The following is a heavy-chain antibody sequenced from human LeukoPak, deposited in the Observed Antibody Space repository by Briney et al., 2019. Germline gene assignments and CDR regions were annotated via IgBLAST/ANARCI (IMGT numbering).Heavy chain of an antibody. J-gene: IGHJ4*02. CDR3: TREVQHDFGR. CDR2: INWDGSDT. V-gene: IGHV3-74*01. Sequence: GGSLTLSCAASGFTFSNYWMHWVRQGPGKGLVWVSHINWDGSDTNYADAVKGRFTISRENAKNTLYLQMDSLRAEDTAVYYCTREVQHDFGRWGQGTLVTVSS. CDR1: GFTFSNYW. D-gene: IGHD3/OR15-3a*01.